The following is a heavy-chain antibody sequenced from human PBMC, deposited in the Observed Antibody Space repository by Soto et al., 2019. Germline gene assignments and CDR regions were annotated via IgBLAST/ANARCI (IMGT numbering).Heavy chain of an antibody. CDR1: GFTFSSYW. CDR2: IKQDGSEK. V-gene: IGHV3-7*01. CDR3: SRDPPSDYVWGSYRYYYYGMDV. Sequence: GGSLRLSCAASGFTFSSYWMSWVRQAPGKGLEWVANIKQDGSEKYYVDSVKGRFTISRDNDKNSLYLQMNSLRPEDTAVYYCSRDPPSDYVWGSYRYYYYGMDVWGQGTTVTVSS. D-gene: IGHD3-16*02. J-gene: IGHJ6*02.